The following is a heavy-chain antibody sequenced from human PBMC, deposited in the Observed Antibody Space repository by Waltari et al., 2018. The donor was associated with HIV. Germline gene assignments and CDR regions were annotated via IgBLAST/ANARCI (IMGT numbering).Heavy chain of an antibody. V-gene: IGHV4-39*01. D-gene: IGHD3-3*01. CDR3: ARLPDTPGVTWGRWFDR. J-gene: IGHJ5*02. Sequence: QESGPGLVKPSETLSLTCNVSGGSITSSSDYWAWIRQPPGKDLEWIGSLYYTGTTHYNPSLKSRVTISVDTSKNRFSRKLNSVTAADTAVYYCARLPDTPGVTWGRWFDRWGQGTLVTVSS. CDR2: LYYTGTT. CDR1: GGSITSSSDY.